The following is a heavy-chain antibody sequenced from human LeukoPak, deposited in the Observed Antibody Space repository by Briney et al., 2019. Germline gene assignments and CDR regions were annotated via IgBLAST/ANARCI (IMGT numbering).Heavy chain of an antibody. V-gene: IGHV3-7*01. Sequence: GGSLRLSCATSGFIFSSYWMCWVRQAPGKGLEWVANIKSDGSEEYYGDSVKGRFTISRDNAKNSLYLQMNSLRVEDTAVYYCARGDLWFGHWGQGSLVTVSS. CDR3: ARGDLWFGH. J-gene: IGHJ5*02. CDR1: GFIFSSYW. CDR2: IKSDGSEE.